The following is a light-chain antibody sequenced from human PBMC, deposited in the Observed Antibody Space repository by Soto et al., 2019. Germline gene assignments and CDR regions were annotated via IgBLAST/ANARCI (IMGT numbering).Light chain of an antibody. CDR2: KAS. CDR1: QNISAW. CDR3: QQYSTYPST. J-gene: IGKJ2*01. Sequence: DIQMTQSPSTLSASVGDRVTITCRASQNISAWLAWYQHKPGTAPKLLIYKASNLKTGVPSRFSGSGSGTEFILTISGLQSDDFATYYCQQYSTYPSTFGPGTKLEIK. V-gene: IGKV1-5*03.